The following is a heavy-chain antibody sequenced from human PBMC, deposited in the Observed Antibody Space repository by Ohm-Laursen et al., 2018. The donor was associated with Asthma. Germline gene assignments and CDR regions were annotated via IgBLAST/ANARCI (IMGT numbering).Heavy chain of an antibody. CDR1: GYTFSRYS. V-gene: IGHV3-NL1*01. J-gene: IGHJ4*02. D-gene: IGHD2-2*03. CDR2: IRGSGGSP. CDR3: ARDELDIVVVPAAMKYYLDY. Sequence: SLRLSCAASGYTFSRYSIHWVRQIPGKGLEWVSGIRGSGGSPSYADSVKGRFTISRDNSKNTLYLQMNSLRAEDTAVYYCARDELDIVVVPAAMKYYLDYWGQGTLVTVSS.